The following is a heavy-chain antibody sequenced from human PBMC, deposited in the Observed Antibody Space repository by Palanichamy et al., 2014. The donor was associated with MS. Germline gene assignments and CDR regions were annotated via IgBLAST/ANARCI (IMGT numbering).Heavy chain of an antibody. CDR1: GYTFTSYY. CDR2: INPSGGST. J-gene: IGHJ6*02. CDR3: ARRGIYCSGGSSYSDSYYYGMDV. V-gene: IGHV1-46*01. Sequence: QVQLVQSGAEVKKPGASVKVSCKASGYTFTSYYMHWVRQAPGQGLEWMGIINPSGGSTSYAQKFQGRVTMTRDTSTSTVYMELSSLRSEDTAVYYCARRGIYCSGGSSYSDSYYYGMDVWGQGTTVTVSS. D-gene: IGHD2-15*01.